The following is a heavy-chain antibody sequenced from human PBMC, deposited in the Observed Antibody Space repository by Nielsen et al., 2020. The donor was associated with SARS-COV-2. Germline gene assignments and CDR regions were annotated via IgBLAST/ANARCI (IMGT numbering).Heavy chain of an antibody. V-gene: IGHV1-46*01. CDR2: INTTAGST. Sequence: ASVKVSCKASGYTFTSHYLHWVRQAPGQGLEWMGIINTTAGSTTYAQKFQGRVTMTRDTSTHTVYMELSSLRSEDTAVFYCARSAVGGKNFDSRGQGTLITVSS. CDR3: ARSAVGGKNFDS. D-gene: IGHD6-13*01. CDR1: GYTFTSHY. J-gene: IGHJ4*02.